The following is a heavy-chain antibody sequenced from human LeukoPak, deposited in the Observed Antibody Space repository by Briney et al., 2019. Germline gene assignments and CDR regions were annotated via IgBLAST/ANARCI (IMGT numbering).Heavy chain of an antibody. V-gene: IGHV3-23*01. Sequence: GGSLRLSCAASGFIFRNYAMRWVRQAPGKGLEWVSAITGSGDTTYYADSVKGRFTISRDNSKNTLYVEMNTLRAEDTAVYYCAKWGDYDILTGYYVSDFWGQGTLVTVSS. D-gene: IGHD3-9*01. CDR1: GFIFRNYA. CDR3: AKWGDYDILTGYYVSDF. CDR2: ITGSGDTT. J-gene: IGHJ4*02.